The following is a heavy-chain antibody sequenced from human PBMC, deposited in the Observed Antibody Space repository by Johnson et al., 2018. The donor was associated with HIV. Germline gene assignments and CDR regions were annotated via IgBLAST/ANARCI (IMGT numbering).Heavy chain of an antibody. J-gene: IGHJ3*02. Sequence: VHLVESGGVVVQPGGSLRLSCAASGFTFDDYTMHWVRQAPGKGLEWVSLISWDGGSTYSADSVKGRFTISRDNSNNSLYLQMNSLRAEDTAVYYCARDSVWRWLQLGTHAFDIWGQGTIVTVSS. CDR3: ARDSVWRWLQLGTHAFDI. V-gene: IGHV3-43D*03. CDR1: GFTFDDYT. D-gene: IGHD5-24*01. CDR2: ISWDGGST.